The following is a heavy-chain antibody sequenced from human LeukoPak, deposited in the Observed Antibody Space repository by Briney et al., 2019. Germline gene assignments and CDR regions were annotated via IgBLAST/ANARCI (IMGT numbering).Heavy chain of an antibody. CDR1: GYTFTSYG. D-gene: IGHD2-2*01. CDR2: ISAYNGNT. V-gene: IGHV1-18*01. J-gene: IGHJ4*02. CDR3: ARVRYCGSASCWPFDY. Sequence: ASVKVSCKASGYTFTSYGISWVRQAPGQGLEWMGWISAYNGNTNYAQKLQGRVTMTRDTSISTAYMELSRLRSDDTAVYYCARVRYCGSASCWPFDYWGQGTLVTVSS.